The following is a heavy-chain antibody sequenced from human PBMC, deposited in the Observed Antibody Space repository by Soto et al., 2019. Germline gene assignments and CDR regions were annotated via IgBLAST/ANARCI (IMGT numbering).Heavy chain of an antibody. CDR1: GGSISSYY. CDR2: IYYSGST. V-gene: IGHV4-59*01. Sequence: SETLSLTCTVSGGSISSYYWSWIRQPPGKGLEWIGYIYYSGSTNYNPSLKSRVTISVDTSKNQFSLKLSSVTAADTAVYYCARGRFLETRSLYYFDYWGQGTLVTVSS. CDR3: ARGRFLETRSLYYFDY. D-gene: IGHD3-3*01. J-gene: IGHJ4*02.